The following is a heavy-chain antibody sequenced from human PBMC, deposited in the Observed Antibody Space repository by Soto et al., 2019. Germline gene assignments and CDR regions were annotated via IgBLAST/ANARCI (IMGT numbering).Heavy chain of an antibody. V-gene: IGHV3-23*01. J-gene: IGHJ4*02. D-gene: IGHD1-26*01. CDR1: GFTFSTYT. CDR2: ITDSGDGT. Sequence: PGGSLRLFCAASGFTFSTYTMTWVRQAPGKGLELVSTITDSGDGTYYADSVRGRFTISRDNSKSTLYLQMNSLRAGDTAVYYCAKDWSGSYSLSAYWGQGTLVTVSS. CDR3: AKDWSGSYSLSAY.